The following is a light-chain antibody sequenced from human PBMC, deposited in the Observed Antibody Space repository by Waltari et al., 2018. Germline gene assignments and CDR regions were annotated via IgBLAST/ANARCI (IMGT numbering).Light chain of an antibody. CDR1: QTVYNY. J-gene: IGKJ4*01. CDR3: QQRKSWPFT. CDR2: DAT. Sequence: DIVMTPSPTTLSLSPGERATLSCRASQTVYNYLAWYQQKAGQAPRLLIYDATNRATGVPARFSGSGFGADFTLTISSLEPEDFVVYYCQQRKSWPFTFGGGSRVDIK. V-gene: IGKV3-11*01.